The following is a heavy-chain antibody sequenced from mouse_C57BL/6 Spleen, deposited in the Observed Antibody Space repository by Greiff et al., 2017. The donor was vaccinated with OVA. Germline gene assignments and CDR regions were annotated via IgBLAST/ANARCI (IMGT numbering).Heavy chain of an antibody. J-gene: IGHJ2*01. D-gene: IGHD2-2*01. CDR3: ARGYGYDPYYFDY. V-gene: IGHV1-53*01. CDR2: INPSNGGT. Sequence: QVQLQQPGTELVKPGASVKLSCKASGYTFTSYWMHWVKQRPGQGLEWIGNINPSNGGTNYNEKFKSKAKLTVDKSSSTAYMQLSSLTSEDSAVYDCARGYGYDPYYFDYGGQGTTLTVSS. CDR1: GYTFTSYW.